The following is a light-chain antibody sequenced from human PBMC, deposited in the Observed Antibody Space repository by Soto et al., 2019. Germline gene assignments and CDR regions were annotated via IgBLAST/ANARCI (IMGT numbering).Light chain of an antibody. CDR1: SSHVGGYNS. Sequence: HSALTQPRSVSGSPGQSVTISCTGTSSHVGGYNSVSWYQQYPGKAPKLMIYDVSKRPSGVPDRFSGSKSGNAASLTISGLQAEDEADYYCFSYAGTYTWVFGGGTKLTVL. V-gene: IGLV2-11*01. CDR2: DVS. J-gene: IGLJ3*02. CDR3: FSYAGTYTWV.